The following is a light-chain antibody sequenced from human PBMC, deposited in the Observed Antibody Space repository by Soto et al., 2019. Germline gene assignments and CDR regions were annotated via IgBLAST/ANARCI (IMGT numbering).Light chain of an antibody. J-gene: IGKJ5*01. CDR1: QSVSSSY. CDR2: GAS. CDR3: QQHTDWPPIT. Sequence: EIVLTQSPGTLSLSPGERATLSCSAIQSVSSSYLAWYQQKPGQAPRLLIYGASTRASGVPARFSGSGSGTDFILTISSLQSEDSAVYYCQQHTDWPPITFGQGTRLEIK. V-gene: IGKV3-15*01.